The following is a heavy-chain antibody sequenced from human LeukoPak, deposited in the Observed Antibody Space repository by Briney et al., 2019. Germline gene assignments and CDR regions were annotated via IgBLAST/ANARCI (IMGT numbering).Heavy chain of an antibody. CDR2: INHSGST. D-gene: IGHD1-26*01. V-gene: IGHV4-34*01. Sequence: SETLSLTCAVYGGSFSGYYWSWIRQPPGKGLEWIGEINHSGSTNYNPSLKSRVTISVDTSKNQFSLKLSSVTAADTAVYYCARAAVGATADYWGQGTLVTVSS. CDR1: GGSFSGYY. J-gene: IGHJ4*02. CDR3: ARAAVGATADY.